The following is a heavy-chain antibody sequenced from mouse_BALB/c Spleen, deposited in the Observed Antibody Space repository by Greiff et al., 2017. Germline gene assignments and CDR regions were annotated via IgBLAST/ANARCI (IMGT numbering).Heavy chain of an antibody. Sequence: QVQLQQSGAELVKPVASVKMSCKASGYTFTSYWMHWVKQRPGQGLEWIGVIDPSDSYTSYNQKFKGKATLTVDTSSSTAYMQLSSLTSEDSAVYYCTRSYYYGSSYAMDYWGQGTSVTVSS. CDR3: TRSYYYGSSYAMDY. J-gene: IGHJ4*01. V-gene: IGHV1S127*01. CDR1: GYTFTSYW. CDR2: IDPSDSYT. D-gene: IGHD1-1*01.